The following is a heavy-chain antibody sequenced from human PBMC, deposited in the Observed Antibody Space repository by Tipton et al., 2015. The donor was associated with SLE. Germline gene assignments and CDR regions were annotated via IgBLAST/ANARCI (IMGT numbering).Heavy chain of an antibody. CDR1: GGSVSGHY. Sequence: TLSLTCAVYGGSVSGHYWSWIRQPPGKGLEWIGYIYYSGSTNYNPSLKSRVTISVDTSKNQFSLKLSSVTAADTAVYYCAREGGSSGWSGRWFDPWGQGTLVTVSS. V-gene: IGHV4-59*02. CDR2: IYYSGST. D-gene: IGHD6-19*01. CDR3: AREGGSSGWSGRWFDP. J-gene: IGHJ5*02.